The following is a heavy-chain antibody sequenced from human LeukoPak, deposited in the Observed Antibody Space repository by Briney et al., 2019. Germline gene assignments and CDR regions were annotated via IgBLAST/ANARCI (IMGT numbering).Heavy chain of an antibody. V-gene: IGHV1-18*01. CDR1: GYTFTTYG. CDR3: ARTLYSSSPATTFDY. J-gene: IGHJ4*02. Sequence: ASVKVSCKSSGYTFTTYGVTWVRQAPGQGLEWMGWISAYNGNTNYAQKLQGRVTMTTDTSTSTAYMELRSLRSDDTAVYYCARTLYSSSPATTFDYWGQGTLVTVSS. CDR2: ISAYNGNT. D-gene: IGHD6-6*01.